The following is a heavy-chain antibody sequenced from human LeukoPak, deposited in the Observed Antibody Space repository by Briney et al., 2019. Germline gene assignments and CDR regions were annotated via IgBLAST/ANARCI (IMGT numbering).Heavy chain of an antibody. Sequence: SVKVSCKASGGTFSSYAISWVRQAPGQGLEWMGGIIPIFGTANYAQKFQGRVTITADESTSTAYMELSSLRSEDTAVYYCAHTIGYCSSTSCPKLYYLYYMDVWSKGTTVTVTS. D-gene: IGHD2-2*01. CDR1: GGTFSSYA. V-gene: IGHV1-69*01. CDR2: IIPIFGTA. J-gene: IGHJ6*03. CDR3: AHTIGYCSSTSCPKLYYLYYMDV.